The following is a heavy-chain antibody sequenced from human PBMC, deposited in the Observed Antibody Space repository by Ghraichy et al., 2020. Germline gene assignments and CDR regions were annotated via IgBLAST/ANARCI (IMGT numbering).Heavy chain of an antibody. CDR1: GGSFSGYY. CDR3: AGSSWYVAEYFQH. CDR2: SNHSGST. Sequence: TLSLTCAVYGGSFSGYYWSWIRQPPGKGLEWIGESNHSGSTNYNPSLKRRVTISVDTSKNQFSLKLSSVTAADTAVYYCAGSSWYVAEYFQHWGQGTLVTVSS. D-gene: IGHD6-13*01. J-gene: IGHJ1*01. V-gene: IGHV4-34*01.